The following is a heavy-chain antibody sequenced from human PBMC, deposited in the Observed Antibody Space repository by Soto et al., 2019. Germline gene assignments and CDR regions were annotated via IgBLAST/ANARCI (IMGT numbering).Heavy chain of an antibody. CDR1: GGSINTNW. Sequence: QVQLQESGPGLVKPSGTLSLTCDVSGGSINTNWWSWVRQPPGKGLEWIGESYHSGATNYNPSLKNRVPIXVXNXXNQFSLNLNSVTAADTAVYFCARHLGVTAPRGFDSWGRGILVTVSS. J-gene: IGHJ4*02. D-gene: IGHD2-21*02. CDR2: SYHSGAT. CDR3: ARHLGVTAPRGFDS. V-gene: IGHV4-4*02.